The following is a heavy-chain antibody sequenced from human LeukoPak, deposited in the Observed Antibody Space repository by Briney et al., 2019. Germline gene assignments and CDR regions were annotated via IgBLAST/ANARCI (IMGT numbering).Heavy chain of an antibody. D-gene: IGHD2-15*01. CDR1: GFTFSDYY. CDR2: ISITGTTI. CDR3: ARAGDTQWSYYYYNGMDV. J-gene: IGHJ6*02. V-gene: IGHV3-11*01. Sequence: PGGSLRLSCATSGFTFSDYYMSWIRQAPGKGLEWVSFISITGTTIYYADSVKGRFTISRDNAKNSVYLQMNSLRAEDTAVYYCARAGDTQWSYYYYNGMDVRGQGTTVTVSS.